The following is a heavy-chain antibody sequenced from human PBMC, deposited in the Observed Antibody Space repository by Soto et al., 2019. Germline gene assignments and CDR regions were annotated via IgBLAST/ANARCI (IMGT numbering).Heavy chain of an antibody. D-gene: IGHD3-10*01. J-gene: IGHJ5*02. CDR3: ARLLFGAANWFDP. Sequence: SETLSLTCTVSGGSISSYYWSWIRQPPGKGLEWIGYIYYSGSTNYNPPLKSRVTISVDTSKNQFSLKLSSVTAADTAVYYCARLLFGAANWFDPWGQGTLVTVS. V-gene: IGHV4-59*01. CDR2: IYYSGST. CDR1: GGSISSYY.